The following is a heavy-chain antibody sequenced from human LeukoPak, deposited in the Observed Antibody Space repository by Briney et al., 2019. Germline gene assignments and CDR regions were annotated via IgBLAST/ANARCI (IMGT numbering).Heavy chain of an antibody. CDR3: ARDSCSSTCCPGVY. D-gene: IGHD2-2*01. CDR2: INWNGGST. J-gene: IGHJ4*02. Sequence: GGSLRLSCAASGFTFDDYGMSWVRQAPGKGLEWVSGINWNGGSTGYADSVKGRFTISRDNAKNSLYLQMNSLRAKDTALYYCARDSCSSTCCPGVYWGQGTLVTVSS. CDR1: GFTFDDYG. V-gene: IGHV3-20*04.